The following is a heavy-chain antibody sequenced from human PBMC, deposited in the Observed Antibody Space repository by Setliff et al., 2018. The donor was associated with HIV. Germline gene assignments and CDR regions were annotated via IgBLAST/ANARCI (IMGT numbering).Heavy chain of an antibody. CDR2: ISAYSGNT. D-gene: IGHD3-3*01. J-gene: IGHJ3*02. V-gene: IGHV1-18*01. CDR3: ARVAWYYSFWSGLGDAFDI. Sequence: ASEKVSCKASGYTFTSYGISWVRQAPGQGLEWMGWISAYSGNTNYAQKLQGRVTMTTDTSTSTAYMELRSLRSDDTAVYYCARVAWYYSFWSGLGDAFDIWGQGTMVTVSS. CDR1: GYTFTSYG.